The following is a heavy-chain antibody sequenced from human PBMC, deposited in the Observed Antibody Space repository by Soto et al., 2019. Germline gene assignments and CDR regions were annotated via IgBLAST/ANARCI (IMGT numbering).Heavy chain of an antibody. CDR2: ISSSSSYI. Sequence: EVQLVESGGGLVKPGGSLRLSCAASGFTFSSYSMNWVRQAPGKGLEWVSSISSSSSYIYYADSVKGRFTISRDNAKNSLYLQMNSLRAEDTAVYYCARARGYSYGTPGGNSDYWGQGTLVTVSS. D-gene: IGHD5-18*01. J-gene: IGHJ4*02. CDR3: ARARGYSYGTPGGNSDY. CDR1: GFTFSSYS. V-gene: IGHV3-21*01.